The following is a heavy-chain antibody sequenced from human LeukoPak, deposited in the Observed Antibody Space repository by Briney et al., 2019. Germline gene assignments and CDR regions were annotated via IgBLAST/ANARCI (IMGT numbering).Heavy chain of an antibody. V-gene: IGHV4-59*01. CDR3: ARDSPDLDAFDI. CDR2: IYCSGST. J-gene: IGHJ3*02. CDR1: GGSISSYY. Sequence: SETLSLTCTVSGGSISSYYWSWIRQPPGKGLEWIGYIYCSGSTNYNPSLKSRVTISVDTSKNQFSLKLSSVTAADTAVYYCARDSPDLDAFDIWGQGTMVTVSS.